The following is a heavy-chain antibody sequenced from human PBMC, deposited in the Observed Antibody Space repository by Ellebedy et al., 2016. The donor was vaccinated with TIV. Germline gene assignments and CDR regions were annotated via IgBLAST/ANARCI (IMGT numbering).Heavy chain of an antibody. V-gene: IGHV4-31*03. CDR3: ARGAIVVVPAASSDWFDP. Sequence: SETLSLXXTVSGDPITSGGYHWTWIRQHTGKGLEWIGYIYYRGSTHYNPSLKSRLTISVDTSKNQFSLMLTSVTAADTAVYYCARGAIVVVPAASSDWFDPWGQGTLVTVYS. J-gene: IGHJ5*02. D-gene: IGHD2-2*01. CDR1: GDPITSGGYH. CDR2: IYYRGST.